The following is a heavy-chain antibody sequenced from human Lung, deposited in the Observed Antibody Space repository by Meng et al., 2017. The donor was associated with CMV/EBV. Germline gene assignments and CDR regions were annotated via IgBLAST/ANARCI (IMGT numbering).Heavy chain of an antibody. J-gene: IGHJ4*02. V-gene: IGHV3-23*01. Sequence: SAFSVGCFGVCCFRQAPGTRVEGLSSIGDSGGSAYSADSAKGRFTVSRANYTTTLHLHMNSLRAAATDVSYCDNYVGGPMLPPVGDYWGQGTLVTVSS. CDR3: DNYVGGPMLPPVGDY. CDR1: AFSVGCFG. CDR2: IGDSGGSA. D-gene: IGHD3-16*01.